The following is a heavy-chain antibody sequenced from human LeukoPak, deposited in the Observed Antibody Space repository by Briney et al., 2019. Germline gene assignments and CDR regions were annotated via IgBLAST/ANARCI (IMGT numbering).Heavy chain of an antibody. Sequence: SVKVSCKASGGTFSSYAISWVRQAPGQGLEWMGGIIPIFGTANYAQKFQGRVTITADESTSTAYMELSSLRSEDTAVYYCARGSVGYCSGGSCCYYYYMDVWGKGTTVTISS. CDR3: ARGSVGYCSGGSCCYYYYMDV. J-gene: IGHJ6*03. CDR2: IIPIFGTA. CDR1: GGTFSSYA. V-gene: IGHV1-69*13. D-gene: IGHD2-15*01.